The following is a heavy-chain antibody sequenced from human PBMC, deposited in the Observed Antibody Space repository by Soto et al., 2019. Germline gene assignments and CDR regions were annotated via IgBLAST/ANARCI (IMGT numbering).Heavy chain of an antibody. CDR1: GFTFSTYG. D-gene: IGHD3-9*01. Sequence: QVQLVESGGGVVQPGRSLRLSCAASGFTFSTYGMHWVRQAPGKGLEWVAVISKDGSNKYYADSVKGRFTISRDTSKNTLYLQMNSLRAEDTAVYYCAKVSRHYYYFLTEPFDPWGQGTLVTVSS. V-gene: IGHV3-30*18. CDR2: ISKDGSNK. CDR3: AKVSRHYYYFLTEPFDP. J-gene: IGHJ5*02.